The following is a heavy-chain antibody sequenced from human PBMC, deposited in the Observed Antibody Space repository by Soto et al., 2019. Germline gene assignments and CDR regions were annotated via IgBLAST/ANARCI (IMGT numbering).Heavy chain of an antibody. J-gene: IGHJ6*02. CDR1: GYTFTSYG. V-gene: IGHV1-18*01. Sequence: ASVKVSCKASGYTFTSYGISWVRQAPGQGLEWMGWISAYNGNTNYAQKLQGRVTMTTDTSTSTAYMELRSLRSDDTAVYYCARVAAAGTGAYYYYYGMDVWGQGTTVTVSS. D-gene: IGHD6-13*01. CDR3: ARVAAAGTGAYYYYYGMDV. CDR2: ISAYNGNT.